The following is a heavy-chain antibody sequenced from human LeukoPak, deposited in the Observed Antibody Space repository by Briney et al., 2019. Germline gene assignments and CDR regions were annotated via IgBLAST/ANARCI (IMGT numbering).Heavy chain of an antibody. CDR3: ARHPTTVTTGYYFDY. CDR1: GGSISAYY. Sequence: PSETLSLTCNVSGGSISAYYWSWIRQPPGKGLEYMGYIYYSGSTDYNPSFKSRITISVDTSKNQFSLKLSSVTAADTAVYYCARHPTTVTTGYYFDYWGQGTLVTVSS. V-gene: IGHV4-59*08. J-gene: IGHJ4*02. CDR2: IYYSGST. D-gene: IGHD4-17*01.